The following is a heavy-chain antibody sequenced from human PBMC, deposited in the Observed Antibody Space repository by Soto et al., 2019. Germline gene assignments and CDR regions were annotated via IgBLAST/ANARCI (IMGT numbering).Heavy chain of an antibody. Sequence: QLQLQESGPGLVKPAETLSLTCTVSGGPISSSDYWWGWIRQPPGKGLEWIGSIYYTGSTYYNPSRKSRVIISVDTSKNQFSLRLSSVTAADTAVYYCARQIGRGSWSLDHWGQGTLVTVSS. CDR1: GGPISSSDYW. V-gene: IGHV4-39*01. D-gene: IGHD6-13*01. CDR2: IYYTGST. J-gene: IGHJ4*02. CDR3: ARQIGRGSWSLDH.